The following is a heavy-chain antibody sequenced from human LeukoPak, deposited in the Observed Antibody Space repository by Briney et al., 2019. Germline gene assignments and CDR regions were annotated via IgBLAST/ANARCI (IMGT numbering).Heavy chain of an antibody. Sequence: PGGSLRLSCAASGFSFSNYNMNWVRQAPGKGLEWVSSISRSSSFTYYADSVKGRFTISRNDAKYSLYLQMNSLRAEDTYGYNWARESDYVVDHWGQGTLVTVSS. CDR1: GFSFSNYN. CDR2: ISRSSSFT. J-gene: IGHJ5*02. CDR3: ARESDYVVDH. D-gene: IGHD4-17*01. V-gene: IGHV3-21*01.